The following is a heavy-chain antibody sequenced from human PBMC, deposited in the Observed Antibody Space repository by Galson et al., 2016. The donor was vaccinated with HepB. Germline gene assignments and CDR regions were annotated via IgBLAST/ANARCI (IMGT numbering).Heavy chain of an antibody. V-gene: IGHV4-34*01. CDR3: ARGSALDENSGYPFDT. J-gene: IGHJ4*02. D-gene: IGHD3-22*01. CDR1: GGSFSGFY. CDR2: VTNGGST. Sequence: ETLSLTCGVNGGSFSGFYWTWIRQTPGKGLEWIGEVTNGGSTNYNPSLKSRVTISIDTSKNNFSLNLKSVTAADTGVYFCARGSALDENSGYPFDTWGQGTLVTVSS.